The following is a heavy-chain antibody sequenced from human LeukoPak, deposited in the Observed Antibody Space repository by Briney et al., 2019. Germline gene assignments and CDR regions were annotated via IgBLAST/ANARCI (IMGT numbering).Heavy chain of an antibody. CDR2: ISSSGSTI. CDR3: ARSSGYCSSTSCYGHDAFDI. V-gene: IGHV3-11*01. CDR1: GFTFSDYY. Sequence: GGSLRLPCAASGFTFSDYYMSWIRQAPGKGLEWVSYISSSGSTIYYADSVKGRFTISRDNAKNSLYLQMNSLRAEDTAVYYCARSSGYCSSTSCYGHDAFDIWGQGTMVTVSS. D-gene: IGHD2-2*03. J-gene: IGHJ3*02.